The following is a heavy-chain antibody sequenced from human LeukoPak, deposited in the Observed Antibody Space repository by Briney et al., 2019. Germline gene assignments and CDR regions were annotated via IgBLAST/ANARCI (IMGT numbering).Heavy chain of an antibody. CDR3: ATYSSLNAREFQY. CDR2: IKTDGSEK. Sequence: RGSLRLSCEGSGFTFSNYWMSWVRQAPGKGLEWVANIKTDGSEKYYVDSVKGRFTISKDNAKNSLYLQMNSLRAEDTAVYYCATYSSLNAREFQYWGQGTLVTVSS. CDR1: GFTFSNYW. D-gene: IGHD3-22*01. J-gene: IGHJ1*01. V-gene: IGHV3-7*01.